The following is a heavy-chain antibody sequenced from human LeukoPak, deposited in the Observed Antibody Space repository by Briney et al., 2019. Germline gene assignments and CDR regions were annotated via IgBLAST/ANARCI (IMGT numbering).Heavy chain of an antibody. CDR2: SSVYNGNT. CDR1: GYTFTIHG. D-gene: IGHD6-19*01. CDR3: ARDLRPGIAVAGTNGGDY. V-gene: IGHV1-18*01. Sequence: ASVTVSFTGSGYTFTIHGISWVRQAPGQGLEWVGWSSVYNGNTNYSQKLQARVTMPTHTSTTTAYMELRSLRSDDSPVYYCARDLRPGIAVAGTNGGDYWGQGTLVTVSS. J-gene: IGHJ4*02.